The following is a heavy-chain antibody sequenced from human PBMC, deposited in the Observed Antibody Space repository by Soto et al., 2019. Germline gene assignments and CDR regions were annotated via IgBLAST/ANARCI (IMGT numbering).Heavy chain of an antibody. J-gene: IGHJ5*02. CDR2: IWYDGSNK. CDR3: ARDRTRQYSSTREFDP. V-gene: IGHV3-33*01. D-gene: IGHD6-13*01. CDR1: GFTFSSYG. Sequence: GGSLRLSCAASGFTFSSYGMHWVRQAPGKGLEWVAVIWYDGSNKYYADSVKGRFTISRDNSKNTLYLQMNSLRAEDTAVYYCARDRTRQYSSTREFDPWGQGTLVTVSS.